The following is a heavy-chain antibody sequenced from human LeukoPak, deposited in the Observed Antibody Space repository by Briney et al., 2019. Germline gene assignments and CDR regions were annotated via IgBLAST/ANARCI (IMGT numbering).Heavy chain of an antibody. Sequence: SETLSLTCTVSGGSITSNYWSWIRQPPGKGLEWIGYIYYSGSTNYNPSLKSRVTISIDTSKKQFSLKLSSVTAADTAVYYCARDFSYYYDSSGPFNWFDPWGQGTLVTVSS. CDR2: IYYSGST. J-gene: IGHJ5*02. D-gene: IGHD3-22*01. CDR1: GGSITSNY. V-gene: IGHV4-59*12. CDR3: ARDFSYYYDSSGPFNWFDP.